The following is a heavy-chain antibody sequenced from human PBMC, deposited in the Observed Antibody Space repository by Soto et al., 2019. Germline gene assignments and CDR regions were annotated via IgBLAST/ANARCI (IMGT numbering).Heavy chain of an antibody. D-gene: IGHD3-3*01. CDR1: GQTFNRYW. CDR3: VRPHFDSWSIDFYGMDV. V-gene: IGHV3-7*03. J-gene: IGHJ6*02. CDR2: IKQDGSEE. Sequence: DVQLAESGGGLVQPGGSLRLSCVASGQTFNRYWMSWVRQAPGKGLEWVANIKQDGSEEYYVDSVKGRFTISRDNAKKSLYLQMNSLRAEDTAMYYCVRPHFDSWSIDFYGMDVWGQGTTVIVSS.